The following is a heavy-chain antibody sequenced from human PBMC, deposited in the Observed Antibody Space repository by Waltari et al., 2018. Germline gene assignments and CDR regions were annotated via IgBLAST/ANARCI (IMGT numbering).Heavy chain of an antibody. D-gene: IGHD2-15*01. Sequence: QVQLVQSGAEVKKPGASVKVSCKASGYTFTGYYMHWVRPAPGQGLEWMGRINPNSGGTNYAQKFQGRVTMTRDTSISTAYMELSRLRSDDTAVYYCARGKYCSGGSCYDAFDIWGQGTMVTVSS. CDR3: ARGKYCSGGSCYDAFDI. V-gene: IGHV1-2*06. CDR2: INPNSGGT. CDR1: GYTFTGYY. J-gene: IGHJ3*02.